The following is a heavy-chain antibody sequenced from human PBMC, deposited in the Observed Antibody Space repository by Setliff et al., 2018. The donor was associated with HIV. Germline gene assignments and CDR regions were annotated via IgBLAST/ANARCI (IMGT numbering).Heavy chain of an antibody. D-gene: IGHD3-22*01. CDR3: ARDLDSSGYGDAFDI. V-gene: IGHV1-18*01. Sequence: ASVKVSCKASGYTFTSYGISWVRQAPGQGLEWMGWISAYNGNTNYAQKLQGIVTMTTDTSTSTAYMELRSLRSDDTAVYYCARDLDSSGYGDAFDIWGQGTMVTVSS. CDR2: ISAYNGNT. CDR1: GYTFTSYG. J-gene: IGHJ3*02.